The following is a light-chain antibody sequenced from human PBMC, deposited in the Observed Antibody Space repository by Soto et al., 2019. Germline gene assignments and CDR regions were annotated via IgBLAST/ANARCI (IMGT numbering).Light chain of an antibody. Sequence: DIQMTQSPSSLSASVGDRVTITCRASQSISSYVNWYQQKPEKAPKLLIYAASSLQSGVPSRFSGSGSGTDFTLTISSLQPEDFATYYCQQSYSTRRTFGQGTKVEIK. CDR2: AAS. J-gene: IGKJ1*01. V-gene: IGKV1-39*01. CDR3: QQSYSTRRT. CDR1: QSISSY.